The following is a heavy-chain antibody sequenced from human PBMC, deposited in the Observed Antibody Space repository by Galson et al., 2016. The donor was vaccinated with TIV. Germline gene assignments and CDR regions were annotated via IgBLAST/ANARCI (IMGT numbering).Heavy chain of an antibody. CDR1: GYKFIGYH. Sequence: QSGAEVKKPGASVKVSCKASGYKFIGYHVHWVRQAPGQGLEWMGWIKPNRGDTNVAQKFRGRVTMTRDTSITTAYLELSGLRSDNTPVYYCARGFGVLTGNYLPKDFDYWGQGTLVTVSS. CDR2: IKPNRGDT. J-gene: IGHJ4*02. CDR3: ARGFGVLTGNYLPKDFDY. V-gene: IGHV1-2*02. D-gene: IGHD3-9*01.